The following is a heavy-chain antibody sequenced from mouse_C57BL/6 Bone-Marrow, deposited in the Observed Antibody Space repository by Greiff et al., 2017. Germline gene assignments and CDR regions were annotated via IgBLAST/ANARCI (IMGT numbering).Heavy chain of an antibody. CDR2: ISDGGSYT. CDR1: GFTFSSYA. V-gene: IGHV5-4*03. D-gene: IGHD2-1*01. J-gene: IGHJ3*01. CDR3: ARYLFYYGFAY. Sequence: EVMLVESGGGLVKPGGSLKLSCAASGFTFSSYAMSWVRQTPEKRLEWVATISDGGSYTYYPDNVKGRFTISRDNAKNNLYLQMSHLKSEDTAMYYCARYLFYYGFAYWGQGTLVTVSA.